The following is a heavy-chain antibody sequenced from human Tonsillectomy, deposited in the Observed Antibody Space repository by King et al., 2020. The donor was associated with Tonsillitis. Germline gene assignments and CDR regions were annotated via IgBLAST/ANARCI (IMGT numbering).Heavy chain of an antibody. CDR2: MNTNIGNT. J-gene: IGHJ4*02. CDR3: ARGTRSADY. V-gene: IGHV1-8*01. CDR1: GYTFTSYD. Sequence: QLVQSGAEVKKPGASVKVSCKASGYTFTSYDINWLRQATGQGLEWIGWMNTNIGNTGYAQNFKGRVTMTRNTSLSTAYMELSSLRSEDTAVYYCARGTRSADYWGQGTLVTVSS.